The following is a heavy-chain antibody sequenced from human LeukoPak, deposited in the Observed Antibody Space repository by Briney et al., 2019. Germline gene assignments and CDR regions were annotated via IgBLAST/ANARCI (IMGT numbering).Heavy chain of an antibody. J-gene: IGHJ5*02. CDR2: ISSSGSTT. V-gene: IGHV3-11*04. CDR3: ASDPDIVVVPAAMPEINWFDP. CDR1: GFTFSDYY. D-gene: IGHD2-2*01. Sequence: PGGSLRLSCAASGFTFSDYYMSWIRQAPGKGLEWVSYISSSGSTTYYADSVKGRFTISRDNAKNSLYLQMNSLRAEDTAVYYCASDPDIVVVPAAMPEINWFDPWGQGTLVTVSS.